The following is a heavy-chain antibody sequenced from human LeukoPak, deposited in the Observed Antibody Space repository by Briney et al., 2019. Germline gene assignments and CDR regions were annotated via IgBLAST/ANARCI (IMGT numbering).Heavy chain of an antibody. D-gene: IGHD3-16*02. CDR3: AREQRDYDYVWGSYRIPPVDY. CDR2: TYYRSKWYN. Sequence: SQTLSLTCAISGDSVSSNSAAWNWIRQSPSRGLEWLGRTYYRSKWYNDYAVSVKSRITINPDTSKNQFSLQLNSVTPEDTAVYYCAREQRDYDYVWGSYRIPPVDYWGQGTLVTVPS. CDR1: GDSVSSNSAA. V-gene: IGHV6-1*01. J-gene: IGHJ4*02.